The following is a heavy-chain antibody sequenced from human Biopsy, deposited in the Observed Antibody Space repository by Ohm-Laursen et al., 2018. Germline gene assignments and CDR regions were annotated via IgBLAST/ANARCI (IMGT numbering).Heavy chain of an antibody. CDR2: TYYSGST. CDR3: VRSNYHYYGFDV. V-gene: IGHV4-59*01. CDR1: GDSISRDY. Sequence: GTLSLTCTVSGDSISRDYWAWIRQPPGKGLQWIGYTYYSGSTNYNPSLNSRVTIAVDTSKNQFSLRLTSVTAADTAVYYCVRSNYHYYGFDVWGQGTTVTVSS. J-gene: IGHJ6*02.